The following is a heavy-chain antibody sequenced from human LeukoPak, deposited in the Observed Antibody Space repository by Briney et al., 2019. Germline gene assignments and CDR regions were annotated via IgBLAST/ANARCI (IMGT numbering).Heavy chain of an antibody. J-gene: IGHJ4*02. CDR2: IYYSGST. Sequence: SETLSLTCTVSGGSISSYYWSWIRQPPGKGLEWIGYIYYSGSTNYNPSLKSRVTISVDTSKNQFSLKLSSVTAADTAVYYCARGYSYGASFDYWGQGTLVTISS. CDR3: ARGYSYGASFDY. CDR1: GGSISSYY. V-gene: IGHV4-59*01. D-gene: IGHD5-18*01.